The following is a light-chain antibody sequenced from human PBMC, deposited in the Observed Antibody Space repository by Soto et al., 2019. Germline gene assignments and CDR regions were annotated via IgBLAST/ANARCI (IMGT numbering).Light chain of an antibody. CDR1: NIGSKS. J-gene: IGLJ1*01. V-gene: IGLV3-21*02. Sequence: SYELTQPPSVSVAPGQTARIPCGGDNIGSKSVYWYQQKPGRAPVVVVYDGSDRPSGIPERFSGSNSGTTATLTISRVEAGDEADYFCQVWDSTSDHYVFGAGTKVTV. CDR2: DGS. CDR3: QVWDSTSDHYV.